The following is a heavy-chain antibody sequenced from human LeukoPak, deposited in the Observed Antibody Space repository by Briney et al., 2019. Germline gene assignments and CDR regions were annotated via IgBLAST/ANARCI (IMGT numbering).Heavy chain of an antibody. CDR2: ISYDGSGK. CDR3: ARERTGYYIVY. CDR1: GFTFSKYA. Sequence: GGALRLSCAAPGFTFSKYAMHWVPQAPGKGVGWVALISYDGSGKYYSDSVKGRFTISRDSSENTLYLQMNSLRAEDTAIYYCARERTGYYIVYGGQGTLVTVS. V-gene: IGHV3-30*04. J-gene: IGHJ4*02. D-gene: IGHD3-3*01.